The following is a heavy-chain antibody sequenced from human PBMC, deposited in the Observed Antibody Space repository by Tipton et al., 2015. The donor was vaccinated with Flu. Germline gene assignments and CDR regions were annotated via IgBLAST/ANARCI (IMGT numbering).Heavy chain of an antibody. CDR3: GRGMDV. V-gene: IGHV3-48*03. CDR2: ISPSGDGT. J-gene: IGHJ6*02. CDR1: GFTFRSYE. Sequence: SLRLSCAASGFTFRSYEMHWIRQAPGKGLEWVSYISPSGDGTNYADSMKGRFTISRDNAKNSLYLQMNSLRVEDTAVYYCGRGMDVWGQGTTVTVSS.